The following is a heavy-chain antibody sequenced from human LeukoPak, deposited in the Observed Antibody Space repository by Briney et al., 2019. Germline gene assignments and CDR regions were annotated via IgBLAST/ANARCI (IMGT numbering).Heavy chain of an antibody. Sequence: ASVKVSCKASGYTFTSYGISWVRQAPGQGLEWMGWISAYNGNTNYAQKLQGRVTMTTDTSTSTAYMELRSPRSDDTAVYYCAHSLKDIVLMVYASDYWGQGTLVTVSS. J-gene: IGHJ4*02. CDR1: GYTFTSYG. CDR3: AHSLKDIVLMVYASDY. CDR2: ISAYNGNT. V-gene: IGHV1-18*01. D-gene: IGHD2-8*01.